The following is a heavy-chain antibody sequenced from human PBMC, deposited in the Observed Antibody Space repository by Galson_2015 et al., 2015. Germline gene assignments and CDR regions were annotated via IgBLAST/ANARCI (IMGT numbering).Heavy chain of an antibody. CDR1: GFTFVDYA. CDR3: SRARRYCSGGNCYSATYFDY. J-gene: IGHJ4*02. D-gene: IGHD2-15*01. CDR2: IRSKTYGGTT. V-gene: IGHV3-49*04. Sequence: SLRLSCAASGFTFVDYAMSWVRQAPGKGLEWVSFIRSKTYGGTTEYAASVKGRFTISRDDSKSLAYLQMDSLKTEDTAVYYCSRARRYCSGGNCYSATYFDYWGQGALVTVSS.